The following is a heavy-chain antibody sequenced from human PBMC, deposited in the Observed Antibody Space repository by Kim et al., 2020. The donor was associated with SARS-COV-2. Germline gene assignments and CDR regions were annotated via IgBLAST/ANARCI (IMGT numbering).Heavy chain of an antibody. J-gene: IGHJ4*02. CDR1: GFTFSDYY. CDR2: ISSSSSYT. V-gene: IGHV3-11*05. Sequence: GGSLRLSCAASGFTFSDYYMSWIRQAPGKGLEWVSYISSSSSYTNYADSVKGRFTISRDNAKNSLYLQMNSLRAEDTAVYYCARAYLNYYDSSGLPDYWGQGTLVTVSS. CDR3: ARAYLNYYDSSGLPDY. D-gene: IGHD3-22*01.